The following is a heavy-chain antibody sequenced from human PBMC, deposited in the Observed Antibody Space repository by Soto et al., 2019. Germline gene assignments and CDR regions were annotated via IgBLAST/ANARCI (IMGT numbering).Heavy chain of an antibody. CDR3: ARDWGSSGWFNWVDP. Sequence: QVQLVESGGGVVQPGRSLRLSCAASGFTFNNYGMHWVRQAPGKGLEWVAILSHDGTITYYGDSVRGRFTVSRDESKNTLDLQMNSLRPEDTAVYYCARDWGSSGWFNWVDPWGQGTLVTVSS. CDR2: LSHDGTIT. J-gene: IGHJ5*02. CDR1: GFTFNNYG. D-gene: IGHD6-19*01. V-gene: IGHV3-30*03.